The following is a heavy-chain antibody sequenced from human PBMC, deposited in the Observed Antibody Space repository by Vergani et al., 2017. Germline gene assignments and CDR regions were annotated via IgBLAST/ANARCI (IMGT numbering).Heavy chain of an antibody. D-gene: IGHD3-9*01. CDR1: GFSFNSYW. CDR2: IKSDGSIT. CDR3: ARARCIETCYMSNWLDS. Sequence: DVHLAESGGGFFQPGGSLRLSCSASGFSFNSYWMHWVRHVPGKGLLWVSRIKSDGSITAYADSVKGLFTISRDNAQNTLYLQMNSLRVEDTGVYYCARARCIETCYMSNWLDSWGQGTLVTVSS. V-gene: IGHV3-74*03. J-gene: IGHJ5*01.